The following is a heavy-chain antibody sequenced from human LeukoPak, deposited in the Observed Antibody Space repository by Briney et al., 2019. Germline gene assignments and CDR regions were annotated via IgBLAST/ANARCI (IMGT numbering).Heavy chain of an antibody. V-gene: IGHV3-74*01. CDR3: ARAGEVGATRTDY. CDR2: INSDGSST. Sequence: GGSLRLSCAASGFTFSSYWMHWVRQAPGEGLVWVSRINSDGSSTSYADSVKGRFTISRDNAKNTLYLQMNSLRAEDTAVYYCARAGEVGATRTDYWGQETLVTVSS. J-gene: IGHJ4*02. D-gene: IGHD1-26*01. CDR1: GFTFSSYW.